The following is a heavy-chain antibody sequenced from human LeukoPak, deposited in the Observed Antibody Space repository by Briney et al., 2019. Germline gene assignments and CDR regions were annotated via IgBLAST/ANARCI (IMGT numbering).Heavy chain of an antibody. D-gene: IGHD2-15*01. J-gene: IGHJ4*02. Sequence: SGPALVKPTQTLTLTCTFSGFSLSTPEMCVTWIRQPPGKALEWLARIDWDDDKFYSPSLRTRLTISKDTPKNQVVLRMTNMDPVDTGTYYCARMTPDSHSFDYWGQGALITVSS. V-gene: IGHV2-70*17. CDR2: IDWDDDK. CDR1: GFSLSTPEMC. CDR3: ARMTPDSHSFDY.